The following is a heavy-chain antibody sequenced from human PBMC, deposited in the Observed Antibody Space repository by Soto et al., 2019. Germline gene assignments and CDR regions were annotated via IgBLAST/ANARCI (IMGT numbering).Heavy chain of an antibody. CDR3: ASPYYDSSGYQEGAFDI. CDR2: IKQDGSEK. Sequence: SGGSLRLSCAASGFTFSSYWMSWVRQAPGKGLEWVANIKQDGSEKYYVDSVKGRFTISRDNAKNSLYLQMNSLRAGDTAVYYCASPYYDSSGYQEGAFDIWGQGAMVTVSS. J-gene: IGHJ3*02. D-gene: IGHD3-22*01. V-gene: IGHV3-7*03. CDR1: GFTFSSYW.